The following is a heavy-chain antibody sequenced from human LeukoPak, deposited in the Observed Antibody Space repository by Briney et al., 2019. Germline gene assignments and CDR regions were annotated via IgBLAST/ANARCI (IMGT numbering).Heavy chain of an antibody. CDR3: ARAARIQQWLVRYYFDY. CDR2: ISAYNGNT. Sequence: ASVKVSCKASGYTFTSYGISWVRQAPGQGLEWMGWISAYNGNTNYAQKLQGRVTMTTDTSTSTAYMELRSLRSDDTAVYYCARAARIQQWLVRYYFDYWGQGTLVTVSS. CDR1: GYTFTSYG. D-gene: IGHD6-19*01. V-gene: IGHV1-18*01. J-gene: IGHJ4*02.